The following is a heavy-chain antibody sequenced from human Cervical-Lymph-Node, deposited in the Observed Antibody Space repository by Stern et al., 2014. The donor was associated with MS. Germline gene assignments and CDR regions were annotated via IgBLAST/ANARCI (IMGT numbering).Heavy chain of an antibody. D-gene: IGHD3-3*01. Sequence: QVQLVQSGAEVKKPGASVKVSCKASGYTFTSYDINWVRQATGQGLEWMGWMNPNSGNTGYAQKFQGRVAMTRNTSISTAYMELSSLRSEDTAVYYCARVKSRDYDFWSGYYLFDYWGQGTLVTVSS. J-gene: IGHJ4*02. CDR1: GYTFTSYD. V-gene: IGHV1-8*02. CDR3: ARVKSRDYDFWSGYYLFDY. CDR2: MNPNSGNT.